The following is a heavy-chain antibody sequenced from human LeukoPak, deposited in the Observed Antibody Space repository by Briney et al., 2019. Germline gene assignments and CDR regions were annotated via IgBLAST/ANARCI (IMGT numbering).Heavy chain of an antibody. CDR1: GFTFSSYG. CDR3: AREYPTTYYYYGMDV. D-gene: IGHD1-14*01. Sequence: GGSLRLSCAASGFTFSSYGMHWVRQAPGKGLEWVAVISYDGSNKYYADSVKGRFTISRDNSKNTLYLQMNSLRAEDTAVYYCAREYPTTYYYYGMDVWGQGTTVTVSS. V-gene: IGHV3-30*03. CDR2: ISYDGSNK. J-gene: IGHJ6*02.